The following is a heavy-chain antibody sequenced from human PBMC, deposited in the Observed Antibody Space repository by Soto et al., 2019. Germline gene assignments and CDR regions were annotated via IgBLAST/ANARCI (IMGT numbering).Heavy chain of an antibody. V-gene: IGHV3-23*01. CDR1: GFTFSSYA. CDR3: AKDLSIGWHTTSSASDY. J-gene: IGHJ4*02. Sequence: GGSLRLSCAASGFTFSSYAMSWVRQAPGKGLEWVSDISGSGGTTYYADSVKGRFTVSRDNSKNTLYLQMNSLRAEDTAVYYCAKDLSIGWHTTSSASDYWGQGILVTVSS. CDR2: ISGSGGTT. D-gene: IGHD6-19*01.